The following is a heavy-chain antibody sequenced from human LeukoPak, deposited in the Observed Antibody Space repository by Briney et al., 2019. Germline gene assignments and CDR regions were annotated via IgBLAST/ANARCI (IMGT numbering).Heavy chain of an antibody. CDR3: ARAPPRTTVTDYYFGY. CDR1: GGTFSSYA. Sequence: SVKVSCKASGGTFSSYAISWVRQAPGQGLEWMGRIIPIFGTANYAQKFQGRVTITTDESTSTAYMELSSLRSEDTAVYYCARAPPRTTVTDYYFGYWGQGTLVTVSS. CDR2: IIPIFGTA. D-gene: IGHD4-17*01. J-gene: IGHJ4*02. V-gene: IGHV1-69*05.